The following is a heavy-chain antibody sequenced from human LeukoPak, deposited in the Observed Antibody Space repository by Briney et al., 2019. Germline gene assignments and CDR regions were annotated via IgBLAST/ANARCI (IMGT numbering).Heavy chain of an antibody. Sequence: QPGGSLRLSCAASGFTFSSYAMHWVRQAPGKGLEWVAVISYDGSNKYYADSVKGRFTISRDNSKNTLYLQMNSLRAEDTAVYYCAKVVLSSWSYFDYWGQGTLVTVSS. CDR2: ISYDGSNK. J-gene: IGHJ4*02. CDR3: AKVVLSSWSYFDY. V-gene: IGHV3-30-3*01. CDR1: GFTFSSYA. D-gene: IGHD6-13*01.